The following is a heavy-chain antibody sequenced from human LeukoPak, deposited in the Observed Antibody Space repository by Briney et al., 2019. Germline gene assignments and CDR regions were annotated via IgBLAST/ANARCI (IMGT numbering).Heavy chain of an antibody. CDR1: GYTITELS. CDR3: ATGRWSINGMDV. D-gene: IGHD3-3*02. Sequence: GASVKVSCKVSGYTITELSMHWVRQAPGKGLEWMGGFDPEDGETIYAQEFQGRVTMTEDTSTDTAYMELSSLRSEDTAVYYCATGRWSINGMDVWGKGTTVTVSS. J-gene: IGHJ6*04. V-gene: IGHV1-24*01. CDR2: FDPEDGET.